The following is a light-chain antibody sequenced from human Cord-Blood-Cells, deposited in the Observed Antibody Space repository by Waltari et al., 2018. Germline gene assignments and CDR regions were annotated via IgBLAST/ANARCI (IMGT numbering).Light chain of an antibody. V-gene: IGKV4-1*01. CDR3: QQYYSTPRT. Sequence: DIVMTQSPDSLAVSLGERATINCKSSQSVLYSSNNKNYLAWYQQKPGQPPKLLIYCASTRESGVPYRFSGSGSGTDFTLTISSLQAEDVAVYYCQQYYSTPRTFGQGTKVEIK. CDR1: QSVLYSSNNKNY. CDR2: CAS. J-gene: IGKJ1*01.